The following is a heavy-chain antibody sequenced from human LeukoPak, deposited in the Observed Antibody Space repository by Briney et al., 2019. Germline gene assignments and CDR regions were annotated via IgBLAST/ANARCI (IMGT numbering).Heavy chain of an antibody. CDR1: GFTFSTYW. Sequence: GGSLRLSCAASGFTFSTYWMVWVRQAPGKGLEWVASINQDGSEKYYVDSMKGRFTISRDNAKNSLYLQMNSLRAEDTAVYYCARMPRGPDVWGKGTTVTVSS. D-gene: IGHD2-2*01. CDR2: INQDGSEK. CDR3: ARMPRGPDV. V-gene: IGHV3-7*01. J-gene: IGHJ6*04.